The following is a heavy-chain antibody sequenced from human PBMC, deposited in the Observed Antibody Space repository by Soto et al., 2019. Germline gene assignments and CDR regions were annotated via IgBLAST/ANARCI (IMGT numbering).Heavy chain of an antibody. V-gene: IGHV1-69*01. Sequence: QVQLVQSGAEVKKPGSSVKVSCTASGGTFSSYAISWVRQAPGQGLEWMGGIIPIFGTANYAQKFQGRVTITADESTSKAYMELSSLRSEDTAVYYCARVGDYDILTGYDTPLGYYYGMDVWGQGTTVTVS. CDR1: GGTFSSYA. CDR3: ARVGDYDILTGYDTPLGYYYGMDV. D-gene: IGHD3-9*01. CDR2: IIPIFGTA. J-gene: IGHJ6*02.